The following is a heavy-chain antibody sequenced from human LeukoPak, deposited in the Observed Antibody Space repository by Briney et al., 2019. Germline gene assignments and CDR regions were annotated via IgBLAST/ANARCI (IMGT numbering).Heavy chain of an antibody. V-gene: IGHV4-39*01. CDR1: GGSISSSTYY. J-gene: IGHJ4*02. Sequence: SETLSLICSVSGGSISSSTYYWGWIRQPPGKGLEWVASVYYSGSTYYNPSLESRVTMSVDTSKNQFSLKLSSVPAADTAVYYCARQPGGYSGPFDYWGQGTLVTVSS. D-gene: IGHD5-12*01. CDR3: ARQPGGYSGPFDY. CDR2: VYYSGST.